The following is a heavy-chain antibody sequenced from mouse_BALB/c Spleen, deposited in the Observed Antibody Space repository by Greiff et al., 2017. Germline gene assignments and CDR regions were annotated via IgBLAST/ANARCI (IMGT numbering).Heavy chain of an antibody. Sequence: QVQLKESGPGLVAPSQSLSITCTVSGFSLTGYGVNWVRQPPGKGLEWLGMIWGDGSTDYNSALKSRLSISKDNSKSQVFLKMNSLQTDDTARYYCARDGIYDGYLFYAMDYWGQGTSVTVSS. J-gene: IGHJ4*01. D-gene: IGHD2-3*01. V-gene: IGHV2-6-7*01. CDR1: GFSLTGYG. CDR2: IWGDGST. CDR3: ARDGIYDGYLFYAMDY.